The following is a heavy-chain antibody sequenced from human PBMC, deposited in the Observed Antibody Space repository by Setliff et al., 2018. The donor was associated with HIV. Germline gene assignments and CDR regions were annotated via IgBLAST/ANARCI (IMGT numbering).Heavy chain of an antibody. CDR2: VNHRGGT. J-gene: IGHJ4*02. V-gene: IGHV4-34*01. Sequence: SETLSLTCAVYGGSFSGYYWNWIRQSPGKGLEWVGEVNHRGGTNYNSSLKSRVSLSVDTSKSQFSLHLNSVTAADTAFYYCARGLAAAGSFGQWGQGNQVTVSS. CDR3: ARGLAAAGSFGQ. CDR1: GGSFSGYY. D-gene: IGHD6-13*01.